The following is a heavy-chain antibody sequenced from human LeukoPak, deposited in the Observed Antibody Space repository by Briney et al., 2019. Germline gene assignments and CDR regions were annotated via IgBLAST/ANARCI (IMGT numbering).Heavy chain of an antibody. V-gene: IGHV4-39*01. CDR1: GGSISSSSYY. J-gene: IGHJ5*02. Sequence: TSETLSLTCTVSGGSISSSSYYWGWIRQPPGKGLEWIGSIYYSGSTYYNPSLKSRVTISVDTSKNQFSLKLSSVTAADTAVYYCARHNGYSSSWFSRWGQGTLVTVSS. D-gene: IGHD6-13*01. CDR2: IYYSGST. CDR3: ARHNGYSSSWFSR.